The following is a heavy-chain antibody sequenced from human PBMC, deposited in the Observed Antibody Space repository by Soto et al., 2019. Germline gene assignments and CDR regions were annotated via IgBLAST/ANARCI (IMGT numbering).Heavy chain of an antibody. CDR3: ARDLYYGYFDSAGAFDI. V-gene: IGHV1-3*01. CDR2: INAGNGNT. Sequence: ASVTVSCTASVYTFTSYAMQWVRQAPGQRLEWMGWINAGNGNTKYSQKFQGRVTITRDTSASTAYMELSSLRSEDTAVYYCARDLYYGYFDSAGAFDIWGQGTMVTVSS. J-gene: IGHJ3*02. D-gene: IGHD3-9*01. CDR1: VYTFTSYA.